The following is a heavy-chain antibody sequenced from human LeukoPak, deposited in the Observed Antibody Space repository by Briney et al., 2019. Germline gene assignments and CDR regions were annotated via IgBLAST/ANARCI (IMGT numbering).Heavy chain of an antibody. D-gene: IGHD3-10*01. CDR1: GLTFSSYD. CDR3: AKDKGLLWFPPGPGFDY. CDR2: ISGSGGST. V-gene: IGHV3-23*01. Sequence: GGSLRLSCAASGLTFSSYDMSWVRQAPGKGLEWVSGISGSGGSTYYADSVKGRFTISRDNSKNTLYLQMNSLRAEDTAVYYCAKDKGLLWFPPGPGFDYWGQGTLVTVSS. J-gene: IGHJ4*02.